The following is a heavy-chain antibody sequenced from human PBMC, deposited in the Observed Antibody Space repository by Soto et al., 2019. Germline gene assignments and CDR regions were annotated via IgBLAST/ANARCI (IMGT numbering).Heavy chain of an antibody. Sequence: QITLKESGPTLMKPTQTLTLTCTFSGFSLSSNGVGVGWIRQPPGKALQWLAIIYWDDDKRYSPSLKSRLTITKATSKNQVLLTMTNMDPVDTATYYCAHAPRYTTGRTLDYWGPGTLVTVSS. D-gene: IGHD2-2*02. V-gene: IGHV2-5*02. CDR3: AHAPRYTTGRTLDY. CDR1: GFSLSSNGVG. J-gene: IGHJ4*02. CDR2: IYWDDDK.